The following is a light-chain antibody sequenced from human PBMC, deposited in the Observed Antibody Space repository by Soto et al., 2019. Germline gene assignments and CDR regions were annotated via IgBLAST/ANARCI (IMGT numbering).Light chain of an antibody. CDR3: SSYTSSSTLYV. V-gene: IGLV2-14*01. CDR1: SSDVGSYNY. CDR2: DVS. J-gene: IGLJ1*01. Sequence: QSALTQPASVSGSPGQSITISCTGTSSDVGSYNYVSWYQQHPGKAPKLMIYDVSNRPSGVSNRFSGSKSGNTASLTISGLQAGDEADYYCSSYTSSSTLYVFGTGTKVTVL.